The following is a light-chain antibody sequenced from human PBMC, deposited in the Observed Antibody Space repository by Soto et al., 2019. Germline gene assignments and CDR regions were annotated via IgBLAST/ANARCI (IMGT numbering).Light chain of an antibody. CDR3: ATWDDGLNGHV. Sequence: QSALAQPPSASGTPGQRVTVSCSGSSSNIGSHIVNWYQQLPGTAPKLLIYSNDQRPSGVPDRFSGSKSGTSASLAISGLRSEDEADYYCATWDDGLNGHVFGTGTKVTVL. V-gene: IGLV1-44*01. CDR1: SSNIGSHI. J-gene: IGLJ1*01. CDR2: SND.